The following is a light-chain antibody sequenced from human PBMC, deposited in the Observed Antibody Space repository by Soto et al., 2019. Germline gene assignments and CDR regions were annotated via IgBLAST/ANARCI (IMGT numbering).Light chain of an antibody. Sequence: QSALTQPASVSGSPGQSITISCTGTSSDVGGYNYVSWYQQHPGKAPKLMIYEVTNRPSGVSNRFSGPKSGNTASLTISGLQADDEADYYCSSYTSSITYVFGTGTKLTVL. CDR3: SSYTSSITYV. CDR2: EVT. J-gene: IGLJ1*01. V-gene: IGLV2-14*01. CDR1: SSDVGGYNY.